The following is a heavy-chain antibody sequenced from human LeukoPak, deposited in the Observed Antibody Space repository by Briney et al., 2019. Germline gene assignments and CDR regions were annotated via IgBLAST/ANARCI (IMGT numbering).Heavy chain of an antibody. CDR3: AREMRDDYYDSSGYKYYFDY. Sequence: SETLSLTCAVSGDSITNTNWWSWVRQPPQKGLEWIGEIYHSGSTIYSPSLKSRVIISVDTSKNQFSPKLSSVTAADTAVYYCAREMRDDYYDSSGYKYYFDYWGQGTLVTVSS. CDR1: GDSITNTNW. J-gene: IGHJ4*02. CDR2: IYHSGST. D-gene: IGHD3-22*01. V-gene: IGHV4-4*02.